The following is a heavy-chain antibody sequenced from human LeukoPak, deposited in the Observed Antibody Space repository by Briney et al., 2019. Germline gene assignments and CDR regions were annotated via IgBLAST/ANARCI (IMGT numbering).Heavy chain of an antibody. CDR3: ASERRYSSGRWDYYFDY. D-gene: IGHD6-19*01. J-gene: IGHJ4*02. CDR1: GGSISSYY. CDR2: INHSGGT. Sequence: SETLSLTCTVSGGSISSYYWSWIRQPPGKGLEWIGEINHSGGTNYNPSLKSRVTISVDTPKNQFSLRLSSVTAADTAVYYCASERRYSSGRWDYYFDYWGQGTLVTVSS. V-gene: IGHV4-34*01.